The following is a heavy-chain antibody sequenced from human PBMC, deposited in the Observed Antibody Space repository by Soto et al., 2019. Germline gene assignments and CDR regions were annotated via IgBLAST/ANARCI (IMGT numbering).Heavy chain of an antibody. D-gene: IGHD4-17*01. CDR2: IIPVFGTA. Sequence: QVQLVQSGAEVKKPGSSVKLSCKVSGGTFISYAISWVRQAPGRGFEWMGGIIPVFGTANYTQQFQGRVTITADASTSTAYMELSILRSEDTAFDYCARGRVTTSLTAFDYWGQGTRVTVSS. J-gene: IGHJ4*02. CDR1: GGTFISYA. CDR3: ARGRVTTSLTAFDY. V-gene: IGHV1-69*01.